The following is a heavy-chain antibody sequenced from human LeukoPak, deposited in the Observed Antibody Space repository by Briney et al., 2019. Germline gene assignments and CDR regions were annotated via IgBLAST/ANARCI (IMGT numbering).Heavy chain of an antibody. Sequence: ASVKVSCKASGYTFTGYYMHWVRQAPGQGLEWMGVINPSGGSTSYAQKFQGRVTMTRDMSTSTVYMELSSLRSEDTAVYYCARRGYSSSWYYYYYYMDVWGKGTTVTVSS. CDR3: ARRGYSSSWYYYYYYMDV. CDR1: GYTFTGYY. CDR2: INPSGGST. J-gene: IGHJ6*03. V-gene: IGHV1-46*01. D-gene: IGHD6-13*01.